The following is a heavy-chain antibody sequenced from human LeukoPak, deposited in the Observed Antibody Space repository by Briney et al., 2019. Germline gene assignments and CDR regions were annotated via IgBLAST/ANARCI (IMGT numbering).Heavy chain of an antibody. CDR3: VAADSSGFYHYGY. CDR2: ISGSGGST. D-gene: IGHD3-22*01. J-gene: IGHJ4*02. Sequence: GGPLRLSCAASGFTFSSYAMSWVRQAPGKGLEWVSAISGSGGSTYYADSVKGRFTISRDNSKNTLYLQMNSLRAEDTAVYYCVAADSSGFYHYGYWGQGTLVSVSS. CDR1: GFTFSSYA. V-gene: IGHV3-23*01.